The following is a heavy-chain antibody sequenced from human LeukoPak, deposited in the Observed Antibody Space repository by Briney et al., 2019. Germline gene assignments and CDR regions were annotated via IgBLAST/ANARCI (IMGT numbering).Heavy chain of an antibody. D-gene: IGHD6-13*01. Sequence: ASVKVSCKASGYTFTGYYMHWVRQAPGQGLEWMGWINPNSGGTNYAQKFQGRVTMTRDTSISTAYMELSRLRSDDTAVYYCARDHSSSGQLFDYRGQGTPVTVSS. CDR1: GYTFTGYY. CDR2: INPNSGGT. V-gene: IGHV1-2*02. J-gene: IGHJ4*02. CDR3: ARDHSSSGQLFDY.